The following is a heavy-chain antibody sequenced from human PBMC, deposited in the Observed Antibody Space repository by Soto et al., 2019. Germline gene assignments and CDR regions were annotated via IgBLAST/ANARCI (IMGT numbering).Heavy chain of an antibody. Sequence: EVQLVQSGAEVKKPGESLKISCKGSGYSFTSYWIGWVRQMPGKGLEWMGIIYPGDSDTRYSPSFQGQVTISADKSINTDYLLRRSLEAAETAMYYCAGLGRCSSSWSGGGYWGQGTLVTVSS. D-gene: IGHD6-13*01. J-gene: IGHJ4*02. CDR3: AGLGRCSSSWSGGGY. CDR2: IYPGDSDT. CDR1: GYSFTSYW. V-gene: IGHV5-51*03.